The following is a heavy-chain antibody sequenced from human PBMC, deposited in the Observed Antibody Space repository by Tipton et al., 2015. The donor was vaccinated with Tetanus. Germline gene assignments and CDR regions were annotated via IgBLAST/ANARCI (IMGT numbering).Heavy chain of an antibody. D-gene: IGHD3-3*01. CDR3: ARANYESSKKGPFDS. Sequence: LRLSCTVSGGSFRGGDYQWNXXXQXPGKGLEWLAYISNSGRPXXXXSLKSRIAISRDTSKNQFSLRLSSVTAADSAVYYCARANYESSKKGPFDSWGQGTLVIVSS. J-gene: IGHJ4*02. CDR2: ISNSGRP. CDR1: GGSFRGGDYQ. V-gene: IGHV4-61*08.